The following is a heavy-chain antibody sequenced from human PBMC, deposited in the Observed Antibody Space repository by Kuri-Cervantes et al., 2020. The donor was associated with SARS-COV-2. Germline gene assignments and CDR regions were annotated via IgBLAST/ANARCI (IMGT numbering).Heavy chain of an antibody. J-gene: IGHJ6*02. CDR3: ARGGMVRGLIGNFYDYYAMDV. D-gene: IGHD3-10*01. V-gene: IGHV4-31*03. CDR2: IHSSVHT. CDR1: GDSISTDAYY. Sequence: SETLSLTCTVSGDSISTDAYYGSSIRRVPGKGLESIGCIHSSVHTYYNPSLKSRLIISKDTSKNHFSLTGRSVTAADSAIYYCARGGMVRGLIGNFYDYYAMDVWGRGTTVTVSS.